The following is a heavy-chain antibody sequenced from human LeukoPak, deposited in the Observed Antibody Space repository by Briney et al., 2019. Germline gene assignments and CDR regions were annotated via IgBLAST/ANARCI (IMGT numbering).Heavy chain of an antibody. CDR1: GDSVSSNSAA. CDR2: TYYRSKWYN. J-gene: IGHJ3*02. CDR3: ARVGDYGDYGHDAFDI. D-gene: IGHD4-17*01. Sequence: SQTLSLTCAISGDSVSSNSAAWNWIRQSPSRGLYWLGRTYYRSKWYNDYAVSVKSRITINPDTSKNQFSLQLNSVTPEDTAVYYCARVGDYGDYGHDAFDIWGQGTMVTVSS. V-gene: IGHV6-1*01.